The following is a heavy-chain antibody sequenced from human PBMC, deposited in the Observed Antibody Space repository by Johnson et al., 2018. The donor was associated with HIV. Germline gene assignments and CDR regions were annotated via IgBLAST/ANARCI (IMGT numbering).Heavy chain of an antibody. CDR2: IKQDGSEK. CDR3: ARGPIADDAFDI. Sequence: VQLVESGGGLVQPGGSLRLSCAASGFTFSSYWMSWVRQAPGKGLEWVANIKQDGSEKYYVDSMKGRFTISRDNAKNSLYLQMNSLRAEDTALYYCARGPIADDAFDIWGQGTMVTVSS. V-gene: IGHV3-7*03. D-gene: IGHD3-16*02. J-gene: IGHJ3*02. CDR1: GFTFSSYW.